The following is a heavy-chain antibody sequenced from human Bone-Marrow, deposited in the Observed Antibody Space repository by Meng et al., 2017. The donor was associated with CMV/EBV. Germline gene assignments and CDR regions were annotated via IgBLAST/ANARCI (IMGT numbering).Heavy chain of an antibody. CDR2: IYYSGGT. V-gene: IGHV4-39*07. CDR3: ARDGGNYFDY. Sequence: SETLSLTCTVSGGSISSSSYYWGWIRQPPGKGLEWIGSIYYSGGTYYNPSLKSRVTISVDTSKNQFSLKLSSVTAADTAVYYCARDGGNYFDYWGQGTRVTGSS. J-gene: IGHJ4*02. D-gene: IGHD2-15*01. CDR1: GGSISSSSYY.